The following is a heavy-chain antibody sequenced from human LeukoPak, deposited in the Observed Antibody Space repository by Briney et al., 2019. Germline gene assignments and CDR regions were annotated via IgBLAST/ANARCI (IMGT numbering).Heavy chain of an antibody. CDR1: GGSISSYY. CDR3: ARVFSSQGIDY. V-gene: IGHV4-59*01. D-gene: IGHD6-6*01. CDR2: IYYSGST. J-gene: IGHJ4*02. Sequence: SETLSLTCTASGGSISSYYWSWIRQPPGKGLEWIGYIYYSGSTNYNPSLKSRVTISVDTSKNQFSLKLSSVTAADTAVYYCARVFSSQGIDYWGQGTLVTVSS.